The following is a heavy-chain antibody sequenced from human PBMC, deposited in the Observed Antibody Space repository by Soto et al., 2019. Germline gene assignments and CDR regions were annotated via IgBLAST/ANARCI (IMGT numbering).Heavy chain of an antibody. Sequence: PGGSLRLSCAASGFTVSSNYMSWVRQAPGKGLEWVSVIYSGGSTYYADSVKGRFTISRDNSKNTLYLQMNSLRAEDTAVYYCASMFVRDTAMVTWGNYYYGMDVWGQGTAVTVSS. CDR1: GFTVSSNY. J-gene: IGHJ6*02. V-gene: IGHV3-53*01. CDR3: ASMFVRDTAMVTWGNYYYGMDV. CDR2: IYSGGST. D-gene: IGHD5-18*01.